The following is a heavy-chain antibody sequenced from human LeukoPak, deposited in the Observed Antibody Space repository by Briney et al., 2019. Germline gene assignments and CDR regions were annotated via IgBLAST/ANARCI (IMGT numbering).Heavy chain of an antibody. D-gene: IGHD2/OR15-2a*01. CDR1: GFTFSSYA. J-gene: IGHJ4*02. Sequence: GGSLRLSCAASGFTFSSYAMRWVRQAPGKGLEWVSSITYSGDAYYADSVKGRFTISRDNSQNTLYLQMNSLRAEDTAIYYCAIEGFLKDFDFWGQGTLVTVSS. V-gene: IGHV3-23*01. CDR2: ITYSGDA. CDR3: AIEGFLKDFDF.